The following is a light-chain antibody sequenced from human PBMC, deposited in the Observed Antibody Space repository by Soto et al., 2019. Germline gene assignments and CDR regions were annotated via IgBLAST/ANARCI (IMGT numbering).Light chain of an antibody. CDR2: EVR. Sequence: QSVLAQPASVSGSPGQSITISCTGTSSDVGAYDYVSWYQQHPGKVPKLIIYEVRYRPSGVSDRFSASKSGNTASLTISGLQAEDEADYYCCSKTSSITYVFGTATKLTVL. J-gene: IGLJ1*01. CDR1: SSDVGAYDY. V-gene: IGLV2-14*01. CDR3: CSKTSSITYV.